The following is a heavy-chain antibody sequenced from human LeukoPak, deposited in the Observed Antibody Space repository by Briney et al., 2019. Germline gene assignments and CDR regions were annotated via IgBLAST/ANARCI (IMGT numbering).Heavy chain of an antibody. J-gene: IGHJ6*03. CDR3: ARAYYYDSSGYYYVRYYYYYYMDV. D-gene: IGHD3-22*01. V-gene: IGHV4-4*02. CDR2: IYHSGST. Sequence: SETLSLTCAVSGGSISSSNWWSWVRPPPGKGLEWIGEIYHSGSTNYNPSLKSRVTISVDKSKNQFSLKLSSVTAADTAVYYCARAYYYDSSGYYYVRYYYYYYMDVWGKGTTVTVSS. CDR1: GGSISSSNW.